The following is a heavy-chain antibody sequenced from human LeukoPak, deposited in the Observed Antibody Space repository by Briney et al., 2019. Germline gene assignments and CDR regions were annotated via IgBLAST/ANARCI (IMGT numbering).Heavy chain of an antibody. CDR3: ARVQGWELLRANAFDI. J-gene: IGHJ3*02. Sequence: GGSLRLSCAASGFTFSSYAMHWVRQAPGKGLEYVSAISSNGGSTYYANSVKGRFTISRDNSKNTLYLQMGSLRAEDTAVYYCARVQGWELLRANAFDIWGQGTMVTVSS. CDR1: GFTFSSYA. V-gene: IGHV3-64*01. CDR2: ISSNGGST. D-gene: IGHD1-26*01.